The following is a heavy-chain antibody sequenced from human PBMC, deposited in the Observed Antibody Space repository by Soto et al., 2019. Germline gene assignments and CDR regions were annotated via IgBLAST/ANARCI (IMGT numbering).Heavy chain of an antibody. J-gene: IGHJ5*02. CDR2: IYYSGST. Sequence: PPQPLSLACTVSGGSISSYYWSWIRQPPGEGLEWIGYIYYSGSTNYNPSLKSRVTISVDTSKNQFSLKLSSVTAADTAVYYCARGEYDFWSGPQEIWFDPWGQGTLVTVSS. CDR3: ARGEYDFWSGPQEIWFDP. D-gene: IGHD3-3*01. CDR1: GGSISSYY. V-gene: IGHV4-59*01.